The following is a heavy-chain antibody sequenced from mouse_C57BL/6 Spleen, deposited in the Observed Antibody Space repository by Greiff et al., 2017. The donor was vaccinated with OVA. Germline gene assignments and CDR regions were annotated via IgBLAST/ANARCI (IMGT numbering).Heavy chain of an antibody. J-gene: IGHJ4*01. CDR2: IYPSDSET. CDR3: ARGAYYNNPYYAMDY. Sequence: QVHVKQPGAELVRPGSSVKLSCKASGYTFTSYWMDWVKQRPGQGLEWIGNIYPSDSETHYNQKFKDKATLTVDKSSSTAYMQLSSLTSEDSAVYFCARGAYYNNPYYAMDYRGQGTSVTVSS. D-gene: IGHD2-5*01. CDR1: GYTFTSYW. V-gene: IGHV1-61*01.